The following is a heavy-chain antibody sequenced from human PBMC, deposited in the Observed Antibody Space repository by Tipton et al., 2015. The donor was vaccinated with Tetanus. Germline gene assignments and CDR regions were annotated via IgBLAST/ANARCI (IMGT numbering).Heavy chain of an antibody. Sequence: TLSLTCTVSGGSISRSPYYWGWIRQSPGKGLEWFGSILYSGSTYYTPSLKSRVTASVDTSTNQFSLNLNSVTAADTGVYYCAGHSRGSIFYWGRGTLVTVSS. CDR2: ILYSGST. CDR1: GGSISRSPYY. J-gene: IGHJ4*02. CDR3: AGHSRGSIFY. D-gene: IGHD2/OR15-2a*01. V-gene: IGHV4-39*01.